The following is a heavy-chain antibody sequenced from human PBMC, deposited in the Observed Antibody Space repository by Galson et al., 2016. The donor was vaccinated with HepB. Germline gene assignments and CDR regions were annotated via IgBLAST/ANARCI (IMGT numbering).Heavy chain of an antibody. V-gene: IGHV3-7*01. Sequence: SLRLSCAASGFTFRSYWMSWVRQAPGKGLEWVANIKEDGYEKYYVESLKGRFTISRDNAKNSVYLQMNSLRVEDTAVYYCVRDRLDGEASWFDPWGQGILVTVSS. D-gene: IGHD4-17*01. CDR3: VRDRLDGEASWFDP. CDR2: IKEDGYEK. J-gene: IGHJ5*02. CDR1: GFTFRSYW.